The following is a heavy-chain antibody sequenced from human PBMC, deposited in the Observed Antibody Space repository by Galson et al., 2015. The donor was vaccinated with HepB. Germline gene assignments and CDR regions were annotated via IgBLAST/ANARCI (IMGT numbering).Heavy chain of an antibody. CDR3: ARDRLIIATTAGFDH. Sequence: SLRLSCAASGFTFSSYWMPWVRQAPGKGLEWVANIKQDGSEKKYVDSVKGRFTIFRDNAKNSLYLQMNSLRVEDTAVYYCARDRLIIATTAGFDHWGQGTLVAVSS. J-gene: IGHJ4*02. V-gene: IGHV3-7*01. CDR2: IKQDGSEK. D-gene: IGHD1-7*01. CDR1: GFTFSSYW.